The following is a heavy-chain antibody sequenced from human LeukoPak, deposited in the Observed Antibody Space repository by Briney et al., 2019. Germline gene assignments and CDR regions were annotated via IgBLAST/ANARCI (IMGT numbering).Heavy chain of an antibody. CDR3: ARVRDGSGSYRRPIDS. D-gene: IGHD3-10*01. Sequence: PSETLSLTCTVSGGSISSSGYSWGWIRQPPGKGLEWIGNINYSGSTYYNPSLKSRVTISVDTSKNQFSPKLSSVTAADTAVYYCARVRDGSGSYRRPIDSWGQGTLVTVSS. CDR2: INYSGST. J-gene: IGHJ4*02. V-gene: IGHV4-39*01. CDR1: GGSISSSGYS.